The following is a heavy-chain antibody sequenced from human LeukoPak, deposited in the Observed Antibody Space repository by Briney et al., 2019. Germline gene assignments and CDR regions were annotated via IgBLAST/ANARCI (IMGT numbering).Heavy chain of an antibody. Sequence: GGSLRLSCAASGFTFSSYDMSWVRQAPGKGLEWVSLISGSGASTYYADSVKGRFTISRGNSKNTLYLQMNSLRAEDTAVYYCAKDGTYYGSGSYYPFAYYYYYMDVWGKGTTVTISS. CDR2: ISGSGAST. CDR3: AKDGTYYGSGSYYPFAYYYYYMDV. CDR1: GFTFSSYD. J-gene: IGHJ6*03. D-gene: IGHD3-10*01. V-gene: IGHV3-23*01.